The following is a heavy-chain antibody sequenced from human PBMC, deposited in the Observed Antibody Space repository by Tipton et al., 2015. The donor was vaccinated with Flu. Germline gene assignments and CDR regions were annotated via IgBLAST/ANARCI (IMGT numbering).Heavy chain of an antibody. Sequence: TLSLTCTVSGASLSGGGYYWSWIRQYPGKGLEWIGHILGNGNTFYKPSLKSRFTLSLETSKTQFSLNVTSVTAADTAVYYCATLAITALYDFDYWGQGTLVTVSS. V-gene: IGHV4-31*03. CDR1: GASLSGGGYY. CDR3: ATLAITALYDFDY. CDR2: ILGNGNT. D-gene: IGHD1-20*01. J-gene: IGHJ4*02.